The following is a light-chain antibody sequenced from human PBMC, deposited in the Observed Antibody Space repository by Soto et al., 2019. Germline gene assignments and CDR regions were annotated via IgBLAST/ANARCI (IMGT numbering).Light chain of an antibody. CDR2: TAS. CDR1: ESVSSN. J-gene: IGKJ2*01. Sequence: EIVMTQSPATLSVSPGERVTLSCRASESVSSNLAWYQQKPGQAPRLLIYTASTRATSIPARFSGSGSGTELTLTIGSLQSEDFAVYHCHQFNIWPYTFGQGTKLEI. CDR3: HQFNIWPYT. V-gene: IGKV3-15*01.